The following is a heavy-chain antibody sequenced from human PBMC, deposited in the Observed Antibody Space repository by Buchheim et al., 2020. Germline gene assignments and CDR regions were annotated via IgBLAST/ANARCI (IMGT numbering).Heavy chain of an antibody. D-gene: IGHD5-24*01. CDR2: IYYSGRN. Sequence: QVQLQESGPGLVKPSQTLSLTCTVSGGSISSGGYYWSWIRQHPGKGLEWIGYIYYSGRNYYNPSLTSRVSISVDTSKNQFSLKLSSVTAAATTVYYCARREVRRDGYKFYGGIDYWGQGTL. V-gene: IGHV4-31*03. J-gene: IGHJ4*02. CDR1: GGSISSGGYY. CDR3: ARREVRRDGYKFYGGIDY.